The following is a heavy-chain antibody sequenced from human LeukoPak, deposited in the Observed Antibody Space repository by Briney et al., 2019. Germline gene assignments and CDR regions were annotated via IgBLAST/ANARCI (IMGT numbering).Heavy chain of an antibody. CDR3: ARVYGDYGDY. J-gene: IGHJ4*02. CDR2: IYYSGTT. Sequence: SETLSLTCIVSGGSITTSNYYWGWIRQPPGKGLEWIGSIYYSGTTYYNPSLRSRVTMSVDTSKNQFSLKLTSVTAADTAVYYCARVYGDYGDYWGQGTLVTASS. D-gene: IGHD4-17*01. CDR1: GGSITTSNYY. V-gene: IGHV4-39*07.